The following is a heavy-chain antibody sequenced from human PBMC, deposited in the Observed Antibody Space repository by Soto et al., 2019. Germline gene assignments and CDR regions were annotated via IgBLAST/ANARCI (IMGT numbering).Heavy chain of an antibody. CDR3: ARFSGDYYFDY. V-gene: IGHV4-59*01. D-gene: IGHD3-10*01. J-gene: IGHJ4*02. Sequence: SETLSLTCTVSGGSISSYYWSWIRQPPGKGLEWIGYIYYSGSTNYNPSLKSRVTISVDTSKNQFSLKLSSVTAADTAVYYCARFSGDYYFDYWGQETLVPVSS. CDR1: GGSISSYY. CDR2: IYYSGST.